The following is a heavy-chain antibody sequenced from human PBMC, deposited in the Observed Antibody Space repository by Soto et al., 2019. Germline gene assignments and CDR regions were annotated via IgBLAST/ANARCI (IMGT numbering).Heavy chain of an antibody. J-gene: IGHJ4*02. Sequence: PSETLSLTCAVSGYPSSSGYYWGWIRQSPGKGLEWIGSLYHSGSTYYNPSLKSRVTISVDSSKDQFSLRLTSVTAAATSGPYSPRDSYYDFWSGYQRGFCLWGQGAVVTV. CDR2: LYHSGST. D-gene: IGHD3-3*01. CDR1: GYPSSSGYY. V-gene: IGHV4-38-2*02. CDR3: PRDSYYDFWSGYQRGFCL.